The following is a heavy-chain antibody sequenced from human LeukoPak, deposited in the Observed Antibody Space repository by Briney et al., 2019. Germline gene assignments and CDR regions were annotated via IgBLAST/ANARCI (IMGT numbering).Heavy chain of an antibody. J-gene: IGHJ4*02. Sequence: SSETLSLTCTVSGGSPSNHYWSWIRQPPGKGLELLGHIFSTGTTFYNPSLISRVSISLDTSRNQYFLRLTSVTAADTALYYCARFSSGCTTASCYLTYWGQGILVTVSP. CDR3: ARFSSGCTTASCYLTY. V-gene: IGHV4-59*11. CDR2: IFSTGTT. CDR1: GGSPSNHY. D-gene: IGHD2-2*01.